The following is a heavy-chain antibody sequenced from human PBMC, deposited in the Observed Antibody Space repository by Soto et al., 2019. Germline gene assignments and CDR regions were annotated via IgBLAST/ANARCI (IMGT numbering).Heavy chain of an antibody. CDR3: ARGSGADAFDI. Sequence: QVQLVQSGAEVKKPGSSVKVSCKVSGGTFNIMWVRQAPGQGLEWMGGIIPVIDTANYARKFQGRVVISADRATNIVYMEMMSLTVEDTAVYYCARGSGADAFDIWGQGTMVTVSS. V-gene: IGHV1-69*06. CDR1: GGTFNIM. J-gene: IGHJ3*02. CDR2: IIPVIDTA. D-gene: IGHD7-27*01.